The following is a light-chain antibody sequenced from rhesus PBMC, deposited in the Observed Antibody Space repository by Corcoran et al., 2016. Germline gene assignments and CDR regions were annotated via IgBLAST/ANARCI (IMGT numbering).Light chain of an antibody. V-gene: IGKV1S15*01. CDR3: QHGYGTPLA. Sequence: DIQMTQSPSSLSASVGDTVTITCRASQGISKNSAWYQPKPGKVPKLLIYFASTLEIGVPSRFSGSGSWIDFTLTISRLQPEDLSTYYCQHGYGTPLAFGGGTKVQIK. CDR1: QGISKN. J-gene: IGKJ4*01. CDR2: FAS.